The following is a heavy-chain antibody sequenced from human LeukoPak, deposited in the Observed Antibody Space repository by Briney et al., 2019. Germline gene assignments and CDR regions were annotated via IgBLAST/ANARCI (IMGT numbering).Heavy chain of an antibody. J-gene: IGHJ1*01. Sequence: GGALRLCCWASGFPLCRHVMDWGPQAPGKGLGWGSAFSGSGVSTSYADSVKGRFTISRDNSKNTLYLHMNSLRAEDTAIYFCAKDPANQLLYPAHFSHWGQGTLVTVSS. CDR2: FSGSGVST. CDR1: GFPLCRHV. V-gene: IGHV3-23*01. CDR3: AKDPANQLLYPAHFSH. D-gene: IGHD2-2*01.